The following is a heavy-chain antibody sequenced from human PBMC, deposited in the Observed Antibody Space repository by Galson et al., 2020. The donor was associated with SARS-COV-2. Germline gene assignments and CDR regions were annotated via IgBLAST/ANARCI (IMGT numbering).Heavy chain of an antibody. CDR1: GFTVSPNY. J-gene: IGHJ4*02. CDR2: IYSGAGGNT. CDR3: ARSRFGGPDY. D-gene: IGHD3-3*01. V-gene: IGHV3-53*01. Sequence: RLSCAASGFTVSPNYMTWVRQAPGKGLEWVSIIYSGAGGNTYYADSVKGRFTISRDNSKDTLYLQMNNLRVEDTAVYYCARSRFGGPDYWGRGTLVTVSS.